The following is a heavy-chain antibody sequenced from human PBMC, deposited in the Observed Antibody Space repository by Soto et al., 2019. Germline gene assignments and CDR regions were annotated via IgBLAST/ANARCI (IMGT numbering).Heavy chain of an antibody. V-gene: IGHV1-69*01. D-gene: IGHD2-2*01. CDR2: IIPKSGTA. CDR1: GVTFNTYA. CDR3: ARDRTPRYQYAMDV. Sequence: QVQLVQSGAEVKKPGSSVKVSCDASGVTFNTYAINWLRQAPGQGLEWMGGIIPKSGTANYAQKFQGRVTITADESTRTDYMEVSSLRSEDTAVYYCARDRTPRYQYAMDVWGQGTTVTVSS. J-gene: IGHJ6*02.